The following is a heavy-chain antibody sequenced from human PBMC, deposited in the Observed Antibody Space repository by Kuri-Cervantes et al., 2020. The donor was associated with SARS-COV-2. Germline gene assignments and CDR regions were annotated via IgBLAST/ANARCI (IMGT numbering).Heavy chain of an antibody. D-gene: IGHD3-16*01. CDR3: ARVFGLGNKNWFDP. J-gene: IGHJ5*02. V-gene: IGHV4-39*07. CDR2: TYYSGST. CDR1: GGSISSSSYY. Sequence: ESLKISCTVSGGSISSSSYYWGWIRQPPGKGLEWIGSTYYSGSTYYNPSLKSRVTISVDTSKNQFSLKLSSVTAADTAVYYCARVFGLGNKNWFDPWGQGTLVTVSS.